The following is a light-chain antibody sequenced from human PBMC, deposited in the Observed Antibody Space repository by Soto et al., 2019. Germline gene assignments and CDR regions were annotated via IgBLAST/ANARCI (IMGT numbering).Light chain of an antibody. Sequence: QSVLTQSPSVSAAPGQKVTISSSGSSSNIGNNYVSWYQQLPGTAPKLLIYDNNKRPSGIPDRFSGSKSGTSGTLDITGLQTGDAAEYYCATWDGSLPGEVFGGGTKLTVL. J-gene: IGLJ2*01. V-gene: IGLV1-51*01. CDR3: ATWDGSLPGEV. CDR2: DNN. CDR1: SSNIGNNY.